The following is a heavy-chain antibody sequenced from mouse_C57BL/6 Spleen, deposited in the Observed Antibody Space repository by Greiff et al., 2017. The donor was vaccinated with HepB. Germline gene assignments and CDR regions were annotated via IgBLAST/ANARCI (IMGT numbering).Heavy chain of an antibody. CDR3: ARWGGRAWFAY. CDR2: IDPSDSYT. CDR1: GYTFTSYW. Sequence: VQLQQPGAELVMPGASVKLSCKASGYTFTSYWMHWVKQRPGQGLEWIGEIDPSDSYTNYNQKFKGKSTLTVDKSSSTAYMQLSSLTSEDSAVYDCARWGGRAWFAYWGQGTLVTVSA. V-gene: IGHV1-69*01. J-gene: IGHJ3*01.